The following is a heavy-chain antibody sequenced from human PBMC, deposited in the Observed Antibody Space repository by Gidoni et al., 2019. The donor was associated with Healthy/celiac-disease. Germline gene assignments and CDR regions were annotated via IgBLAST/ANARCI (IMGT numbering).Heavy chain of an antibody. J-gene: IGHJ4*02. D-gene: IGHD1-26*01. CDR2: ISAYNGNT. CDR3: ARDSPESGSAPVY. V-gene: IGHV1-18*01. CDR1: GYTFTNYA. Sequence: QLVQSGTEVKKPGASVKVSCKASGYTFTNYAISWVRQAPGQGLEWMGWISAYNGNTKYAQKVQGRVTMTTDTSTSTAYMELRSLRSDDTAVYFCARDSPESGSAPVYWGQGTLVTVSS.